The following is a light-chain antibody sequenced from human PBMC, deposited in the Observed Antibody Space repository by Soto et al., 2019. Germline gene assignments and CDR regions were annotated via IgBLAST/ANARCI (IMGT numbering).Light chain of an antibody. CDR1: QSVNTN. Sequence: EIVLTQSPGTLSLSPGERATLSCRASQSVNTNLAWYQQKPGQAPRLLIYDASTRATGIPASFSGSGSGTEFTLTISSLQSEDFAVYYGQQYDNWPPITFGQGTRLEIK. CDR3: QQYDNWPPIT. CDR2: DAS. V-gene: IGKV3-15*01. J-gene: IGKJ5*01.